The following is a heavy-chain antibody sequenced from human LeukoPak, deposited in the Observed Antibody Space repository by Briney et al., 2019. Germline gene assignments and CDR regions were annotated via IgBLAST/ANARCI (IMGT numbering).Heavy chain of an antibody. Sequence: GGSLRLSCAASGFTFRSNGMSWVRQAPGKGLEWVSAISGSGGSTYYADSVKGRFTISRDNSKNTLYLQMNSLRAEDTAVYYCAKSLRYGDDYWGQGTLVTVSS. D-gene: IGHD4/OR15-4a*01. CDR3: AKSLRYGDDY. CDR1: GFTFRSNG. J-gene: IGHJ4*02. V-gene: IGHV3-23*01. CDR2: ISGSGGST.